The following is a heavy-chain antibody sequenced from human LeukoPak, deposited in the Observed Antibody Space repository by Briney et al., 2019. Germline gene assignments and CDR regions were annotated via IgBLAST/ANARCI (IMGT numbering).Heavy chain of an antibody. J-gene: IGHJ4*02. Sequence: GGSLRLSCAASGFTFSSFGMNWVRQPPGKGLEWVSYISSSGSTIYYADSVEGRFTISRDNAKNSLYLQMNSLRAEDTAVYYCAREYSSSPLFDYWGQGTLVTVSS. CDR2: ISSSGSTI. D-gene: IGHD6-13*01. V-gene: IGHV3-48*03. CDR1: GFTFSSFG. CDR3: AREYSSSPLFDY.